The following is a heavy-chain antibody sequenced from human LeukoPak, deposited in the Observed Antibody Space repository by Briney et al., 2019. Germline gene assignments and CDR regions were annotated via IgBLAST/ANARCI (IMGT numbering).Heavy chain of an antibody. Sequence: PGRSLRLSCAASGFTFSSYAMHWVRQAPGKGLEWVANIKQDGSEKHYVGSVKGRFTISRDNAKNSLYLEMNSLRAEDTAVYYCAGGHSSGWYFDYWGQGNLVTVSS. J-gene: IGHJ4*02. V-gene: IGHV3-7*01. CDR2: IKQDGSEK. CDR3: AGGHSSGWYFDY. D-gene: IGHD6-19*01. CDR1: GFTFSSYA.